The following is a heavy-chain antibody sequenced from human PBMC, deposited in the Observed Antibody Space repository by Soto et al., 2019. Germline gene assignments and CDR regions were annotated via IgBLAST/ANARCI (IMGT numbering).Heavy chain of an antibody. V-gene: IGHV1-18*01. CDR2: VRGYNGDT. J-gene: IGHJ6*02. Sequence: QAQLEQSGAELMEPGASVRVSCRASGYNFRTYGFSWARQAPGQGLKWMGRVRGYNGDTKYAENFQEKAIRTRDASANTVYMNRRSLRSNDTAVYYCARVYFFGADTAPPYYYGMDVWGQGTTVIVSS. CDR3: ARVYFFGADTAPPYYYGMDV. D-gene: IGHD3-3*01. CDR1: GYNFRTYG.